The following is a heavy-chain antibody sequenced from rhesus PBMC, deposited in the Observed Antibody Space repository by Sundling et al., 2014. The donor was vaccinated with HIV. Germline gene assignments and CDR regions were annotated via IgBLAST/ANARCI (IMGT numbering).Heavy chain of an antibody. V-gene: IGHV4S9*01. CDR3: ARELPITISEMVIVKHGFDS. Sequence: QVQLRESGPGLVKPSETLSLTCAVSGGSVSDNYYWNWIRQSPLKGLEWIGNLYGSAGTTYYNPSLESRVSISKDTSKNQFSLKLTSVTAADTAVYYCARELPITISEMVIVKHGFDSWGQGVVVTVSS. D-gene: IGHD3-40*01. CDR1: GGSVSDNYY. CDR2: LYGSAGTT. J-gene: IGHJ6*01.